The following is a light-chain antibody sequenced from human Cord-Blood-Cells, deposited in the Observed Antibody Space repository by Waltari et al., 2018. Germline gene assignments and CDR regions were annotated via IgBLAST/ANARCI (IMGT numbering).Light chain of an antibody. CDR2: GKN. V-gene: IGLV3-19*01. CDR1: SLRSYY. Sequence: SSELTQDHAVSVALGQTGRITCQGDSLRSYYASWYQQKPGQAPVLVIYGKNNRPSGIPDRFSGSSSGNTASLTITGAQAEDEADYYCNSRDSSGNHVVFGGGTKLTVL. J-gene: IGLJ2*01. CDR3: NSRDSSGNHVV.